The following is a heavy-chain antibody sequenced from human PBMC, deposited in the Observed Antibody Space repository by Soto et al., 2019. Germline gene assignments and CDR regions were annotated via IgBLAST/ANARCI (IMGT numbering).Heavy chain of an antibody. V-gene: IGHV4-4*07. J-gene: IGHJ6*02. CDR2: IYTSGST. Sequence: NPSETLSLTCTVSGGSISSYYWSWIRQPAGKGLEWIGRIYTSGSTNYNPSLKSRVTMSVDTSKNQFSLKLSSVTAADTAVYYCARDGGGQLVVPSLSLLYYYYGMDVWGQGTTVTVSS. D-gene: IGHD6-6*01. CDR3: ARDGGGQLVVPSLSLLYYYYGMDV. CDR1: GGSISSYY.